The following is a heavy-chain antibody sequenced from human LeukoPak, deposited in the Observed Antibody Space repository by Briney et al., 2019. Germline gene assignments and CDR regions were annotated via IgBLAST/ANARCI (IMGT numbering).Heavy chain of an antibody. CDR3: ARDHSYCSSTSCYRGFDP. D-gene: IGHD2-2*01. V-gene: IGHV3-74*01. CDR2: INSDGSST. CDR1: GFTFSSYW. J-gene: IGHJ5*02. Sequence: PGGSLRLSCAASGFTFSSYWMHWVRQAPGKGLVWVSRINSDGSSTSYADSVKGRFTISRDNAKNTLYLQMNSLRAEDTAVYYCARDHSYCSSTSCYRGFDPWGQGTLVTVSS.